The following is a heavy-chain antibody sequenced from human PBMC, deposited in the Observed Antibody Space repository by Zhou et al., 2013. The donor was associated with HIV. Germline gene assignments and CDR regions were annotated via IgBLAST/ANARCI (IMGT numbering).Heavy chain of an antibody. D-gene: IGHD5-12*01. J-gene: IGHJ6*03. Sequence: QVQLVQSGAEVKKPGSSVKVSCKASGGTFSSYAISWVRQAPGQGLEWMGRIIPILGIANYAQKFQGRVTITADKSTSTAYMELSSLRSEDTAVYYCARLELLGYDGGDRPGGSRAGGMDVWGKGTTVTVSS. CDR1: GGTFSSYA. CDR2: IIPILGIA. V-gene: IGHV1-69*04. CDR3: ARLELLGYDGGDRPGGSRAGGMDV.